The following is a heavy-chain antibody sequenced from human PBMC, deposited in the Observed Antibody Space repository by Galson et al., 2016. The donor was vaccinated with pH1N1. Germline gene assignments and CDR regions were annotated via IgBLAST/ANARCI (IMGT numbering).Heavy chain of an antibody. CDR2: IYPGDSDT. D-gene: IGHD1/OR15-1a*01. V-gene: IGHV5-51*01. J-gene: IGHJ4*02. CDR1: GYSFKSYW. CDR3: ARRGINGTDF. Sequence: QSGAEVKKSGESLKISCKGSGYSFKSYWIAWVRQVPGKGLEWMGIIYPGDSDTRYSPSFLGQVIMSADKSISTAFLQWSSLNASDTAMYYCARRGINGTDFWGQGTLVTVSS.